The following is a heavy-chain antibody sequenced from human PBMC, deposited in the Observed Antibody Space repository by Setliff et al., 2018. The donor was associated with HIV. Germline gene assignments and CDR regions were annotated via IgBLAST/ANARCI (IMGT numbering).Heavy chain of an antibody. Sequence: SETLSLTCAVYGGSFSGYYWSWIRQPPGKGLEWIGEINHSGSGSTNYNPSLKSRVTISVDGSKNQFSLKLSSVTAADTAVYYCVRVVDDAFDIWGQGAMVT. CDR2: INHSGSGST. CDR1: GGSFSGYY. CDR3: VRVVDDAFDI. J-gene: IGHJ3*02. V-gene: IGHV4-34*01. D-gene: IGHD2-15*01.